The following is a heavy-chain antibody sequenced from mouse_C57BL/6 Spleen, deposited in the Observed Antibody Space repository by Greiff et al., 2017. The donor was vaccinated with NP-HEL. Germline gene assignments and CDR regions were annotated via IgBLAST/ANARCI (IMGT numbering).Heavy chain of an antibody. CDR3: ARRGNYVLFAY. V-gene: IGHV1-85*01. J-gene: IGHJ3*01. CDR1: GYTFTSYD. Sequence: LQESGPELVKPGASVKLSCKASGYTFTSYDINWVKQRPGQGLEWIGWIYPRDGSTKYNEKFKGKATLTVDTSSSTAYMELHSLTSEDSAVYFCARRGNYVLFAYWGQGTLVTVSA. CDR2: IYPRDGST. D-gene: IGHD2-1*01.